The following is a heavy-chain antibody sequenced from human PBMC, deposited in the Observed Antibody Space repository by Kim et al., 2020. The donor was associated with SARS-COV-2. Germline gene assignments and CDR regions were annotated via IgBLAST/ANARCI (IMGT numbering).Heavy chain of an antibody. Sequence: TRYSPSFQGQVTSSADKSISTAYLQWSSLKASDTAMYYCASNSKNWYFDLWGRGTLVTVSS. CDR2: T. D-gene: IGHD1-20*01. V-gene: IGHV5-51*01. CDR3: ASNSKNWYFDL. J-gene: IGHJ2*01.